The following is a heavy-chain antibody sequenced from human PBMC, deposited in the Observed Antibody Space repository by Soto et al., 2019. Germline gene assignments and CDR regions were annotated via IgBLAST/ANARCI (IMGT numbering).Heavy chain of an antibody. Sequence: EVQLVESGGGLVKPGGSLRLSCIGSGFTFSHYAMNWVRLAPGKGLEWVSSISKSSNIISQADSVKGRFTISRDNAKRSVYRDVPSQTAEDTAVYYWARDGSAYGSDWDNHYGMDVWGQGTTFIVS. J-gene: IGHJ6*02. CDR2: ISKSSNII. CDR1: GFTFSHYA. V-gene: IGHV3-21*01. D-gene: IGHD6-25*01. CDR3: ARDGSAYGSDWDNHYGMDV.